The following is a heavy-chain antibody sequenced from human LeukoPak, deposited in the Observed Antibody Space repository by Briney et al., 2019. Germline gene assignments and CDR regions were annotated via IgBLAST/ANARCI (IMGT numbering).Heavy chain of an antibody. CDR1: GHSFTSYW. CDR3: ARRRYFDWSPLNYMDV. V-gene: IGHV5-51*01. Sequence: GESLKISCKGSGHSFTSYWIGWVRQMPGKGLEWMGIIYPGDSDTRYSPSFQGQVTISADKSISTAYLQWSSLKASDTAMYYCARRRYFDWSPLNYMDVWGKGTTVTVSS. D-gene: IGHD3-9*01. J-gene: IGHJ6*03. CDR2: IYPGDSDT.